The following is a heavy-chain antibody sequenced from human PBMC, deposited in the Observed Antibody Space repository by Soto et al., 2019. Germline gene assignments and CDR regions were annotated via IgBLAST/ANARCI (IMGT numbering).Heavy chain of an antibody. D-gene: IGHD6-19*01. Sequence: QVQLVESGGGVVQPGRSLRLSCAASGFTFSSYGMHWVRQAPGKGLEWVAVIWYDGSNKYYADSVKGRFTISRDNSKNTLYLQMNSLRAEDTAVYYCARGKYSSGWRYFDYWGQGTLVTVSS. V-gene: IGHV3-33*01. CDR1: GFTFSSYG. J-gene: IGHJ4*02. CDR3: ARGKYSSGWRYFDY. CDR2: IWYDGSNK.